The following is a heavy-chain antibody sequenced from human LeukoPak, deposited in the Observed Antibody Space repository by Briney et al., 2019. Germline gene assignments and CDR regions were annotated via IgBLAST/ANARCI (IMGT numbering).Heavy chain of an antibody. D-gene: IGHD1-26*01. Sequence: SETLSLTCTVSGGSISSSSYYWGWVRQPPGKGLEWGGSIYYSGSTYYNPSLNSRVPISVDTSKNQFSLKLSAVTAADTAVYYCARWSGSSPGYYYYMDVWGKGTTVTVSS. CDR2: IYYSGST. CDR1: GGSISSSSYY. CDR3: ARWSGSSPGYYYYMDV. J-gene: IGHJ6*03. V-gene: IGHV4-39*07.